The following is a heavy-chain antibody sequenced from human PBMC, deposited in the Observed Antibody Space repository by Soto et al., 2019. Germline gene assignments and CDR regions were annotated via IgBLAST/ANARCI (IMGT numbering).Heavy chain of an antibody. D-gene: IGHD1-26*01. CDR3: AKWISVGELNPSYFEH. J-gene: IGHJ4*02. Sequence: PGGSLRLSCEASGFTFSSYAMTWVRQAPGKGLEWVSAISGSGGSTSDTDSVKGRFTISRDNSKNTLYLQMNSLRAEDTAVYYCAKWISVGELNPSYFEHWGQGTLVTVSS. CDR1: GFTFSSYA. V-gene: IGHV3-23*01. CDR2: ISGSGGST.